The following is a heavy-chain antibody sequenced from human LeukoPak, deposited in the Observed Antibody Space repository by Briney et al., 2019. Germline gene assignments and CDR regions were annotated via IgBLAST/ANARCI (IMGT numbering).Heavy chain of an antibody. V-gene: IGHV4-34*01. D-gene: IGHD3-22*01. J-gene: IGHJ4*02. CDR1: GGSFSGYY. CDR3: ASMDYYDSSGQKTFDY. Sequence: SETLSLTCAVYGGSFSGYYWSWIRQPPGKGLEWIGEINHSGSTNYNPSLKSRVTISVDTSKNQFSLKLSSVAAADTAVYYCASMDYYDSSGQKTFDYWGQGTLVTVSS. CDR2: INHSGST.